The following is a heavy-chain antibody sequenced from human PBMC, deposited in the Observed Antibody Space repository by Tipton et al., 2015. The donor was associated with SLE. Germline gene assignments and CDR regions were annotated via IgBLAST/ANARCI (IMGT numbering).Heavy chain of an antibody. Sequence: TLSLTCTVSAGSVSSGSYYWSWIRQPPGKGLEWIGFIYYSGSTDYKPSLKSRVTISIDTSKNQFSLKLRSVTAADTAIYYCAREGGGSYFDGAFDIWGQGTMVTVSS. J-gene: IGHJ3*02. V-gene: IGHV4-61*01. D-gene: IGHD1-26*01. CDR1: AGSVSSGSYY. CDR3: AREGGGSYFDGAFDI. CDR2: IYYSGST.